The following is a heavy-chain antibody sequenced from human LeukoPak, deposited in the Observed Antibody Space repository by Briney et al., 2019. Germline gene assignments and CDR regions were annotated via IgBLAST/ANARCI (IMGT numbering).Heavy chain of an antibody. CDR1: GFTFISYW. Sequence: GGSLRLSCAASGFTFISYWMSWVRQAPGKGLEWVANIKQDGSEEYYVDSVKGRFIISRDNAKKSLYLQMNSLRAEDTAVYYCAREVAAAVVTHFDFWGQGTLVTVSS. CDR3: AREVAAAVVTHFDF. D-gene: IGHD5-18*01. J-gene: IGHJ4*02. CDR2: IKQDGSEE. V-gene: IGHV3-7*04.